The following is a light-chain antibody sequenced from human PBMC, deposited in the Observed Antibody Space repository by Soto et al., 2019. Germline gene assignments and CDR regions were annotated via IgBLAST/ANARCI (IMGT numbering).Light chain of an antibody. V-gene: IGLV2-14*03. J-gene: IGLJ1*01. CDR2: AVS. Sequence: QSVLTQPASVSGSPGQSITISCTGTSSEVGGYNYVSWYQHHPGKAPKLMIYAVSERPSGVSNRFSGSKSGNTASLTISGLQAEDEADYYCNSYTSSSTLVFGTGTKVTVL. CDR3: NSYTSSSTLV. CDR1: SSEVGGYNY.